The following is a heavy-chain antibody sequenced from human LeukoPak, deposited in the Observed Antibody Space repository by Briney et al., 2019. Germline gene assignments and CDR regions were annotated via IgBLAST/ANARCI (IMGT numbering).Heavy chain of an antibody. J-gene: IGHJ6*02. D-gene: IGHD4-17*01. CDR3: ARLVGDPPHYYYYGMDV. CDR2: IIPIIGTA. CDR1: GGTFSSYA. Sequence: ASVKVSCKASGGTFSSYAISWVRQAPGQGLEWMGGIIPIIGTANYAQKFQGRVTITADESTSTAYMELSSLRSEDTAVYYCARLVGDPPHYYYYGMDVWGQGTTVTVSS. V-gene: IGHV1-69*13.